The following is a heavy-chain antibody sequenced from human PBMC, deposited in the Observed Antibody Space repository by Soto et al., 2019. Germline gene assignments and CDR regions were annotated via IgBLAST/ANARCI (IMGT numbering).Heavy chain of an antibody. CDR1: GCSIISGGYS. CDR3: ASANPVYAVV. D-gene: IGHD2-2*01. V-gene: IGHV4-30-2*01. J-gene: IGHJ4*02. Sequence: QLQLQESGSGLVKPSQTLSLTCAVSGCSIISGGYSWSWIRQPPGKGLEWIGYIYHSGCTYYNPSLTSLVPISVDRSKNQFSLKLSSVIAADTAVYYWASANPVYAVVWGQGTLVTVSS. CDR2: IYHSGCT.